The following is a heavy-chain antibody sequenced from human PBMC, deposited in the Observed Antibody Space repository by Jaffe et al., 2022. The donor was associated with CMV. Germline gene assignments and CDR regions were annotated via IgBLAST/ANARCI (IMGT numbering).Heavy chain of an antibody. Sequence: QLQLQESGPGLVKPSETLSLTCTVSGGSISSSSYYWGWIRQPPGKGLEWIGSIYYSGSTYYNPSLKSRVTISVDTSKNQFSLKLSSVTAADTAVYYCASSRGIAAAGSLDYWGQGTLVTVSS. V-gene: IGHV4-39*01. CDR1: GGSISSSSYY. D-gene: IGHD6-13*01. CDR3: ASSRGIAAAGSLDY. CDR2: IYYSGST. J-gene: IGHJ4*02.